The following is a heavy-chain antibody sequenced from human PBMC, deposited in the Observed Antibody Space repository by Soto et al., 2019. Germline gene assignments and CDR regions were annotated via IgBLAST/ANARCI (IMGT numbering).Heavy chain of an antibody. J-gene: IGHJ4*02. D-gene: IGHD1-26*01. Sequence: GGSLRLSCVASGFTFRNYALSWVRQAPGKGLEWVSSIGLGSSPKYYADSVEGRFTISRDNSKNTLYLQMNSLRAEDTAVYYCAKPIVGATDPFDYWGQGPLVTVSS. CDR3: AKPIVGATDPFDY. CDR1: GFTFRNYA. CDR2: IGLGSSPK. V-gene: IGHV3-23*01.